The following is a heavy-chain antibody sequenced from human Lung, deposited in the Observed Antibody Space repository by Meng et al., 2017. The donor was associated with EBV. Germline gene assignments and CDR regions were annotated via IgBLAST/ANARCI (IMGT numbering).Heavy chain of an antibody. CDR1: GFSFSRFW. CDR3: SRDLAGPFDD. Sequence: EVQPVESGGGLVQPGVSLILSWAVAGFSFSRFWMHWVRQVPGKGLVWVARNNEDGGITTYAESVKGRFIISRDNTRNTLYLQMNSLRDEDTAVYFCSRDLAGPFDDWGQGTLVTVSS. CDR2: NNEDGGIT. V-gene: IGHV3-74*01. J-gene: IGHJ4*02.